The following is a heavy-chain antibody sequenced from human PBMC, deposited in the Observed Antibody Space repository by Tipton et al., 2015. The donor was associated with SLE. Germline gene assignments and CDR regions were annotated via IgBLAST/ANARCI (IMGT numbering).Heavy chain of an antibody. CDR1: GGSMSTYY. D-gene: IGHD1-1*01. CDR2: IYYSGGT. Sequence: TLSLTCTVSGGSMSTYYWSWIRLPPGKGLEWIGYIYYSGGTSYNPSLNSRVTISVDTSRNQFSLKLTSVTAADSAVYYCARYSLPNCPPDLWGRGTLVTVSS. J-gene: IGHJ2*01. CDR3: ARYSLPNCPPDL. V-gene: IGHV4-59*01.